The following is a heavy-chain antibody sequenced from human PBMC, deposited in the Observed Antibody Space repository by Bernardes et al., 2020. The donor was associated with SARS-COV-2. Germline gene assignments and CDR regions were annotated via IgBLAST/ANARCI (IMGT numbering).Heavy chain of an antibody. V-gene: IGHV4-39*01. D-gene: IGHD2-2*01. CDR2: IYYSGST. CDR1: GGSITSNSHY. Sequence: SETLSLTCSVSGGSITSNSHYWGWIRQSPGKGLEWIGSIYYSGSTYYSPSLQSRVTISVDTAKNQISLRLSSLTAADTAVYFCAKRLTGYCSSPKCYSHAFDTWGQGTKVTVSS. CDR3: AKRLTGYCSSPKCYSHAFDT. J-gene: IGHJ3*02.